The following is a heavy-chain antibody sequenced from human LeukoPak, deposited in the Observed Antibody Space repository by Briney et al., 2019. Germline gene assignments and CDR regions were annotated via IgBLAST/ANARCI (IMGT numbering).Heavy chain of an antibody. D-gene: IGHD1-26*01. Sequence: GGSLRLSRAASGFTFSSYSMNWVRQAPGKGLEWVSSIDRSGGYIYYADSVRGRFTISRDNAKNSVDLQMNSLRDEDTAVYYCARETATTPVGYYGMDVWGQGTTVTVS. CDR1: GFTFSSYS. J-gene: IGHJ6*02. CDR3: ARETATTPVGYYGMDV. CDR2: IDRSGGYI. V-gene: IGHV3-21*01.